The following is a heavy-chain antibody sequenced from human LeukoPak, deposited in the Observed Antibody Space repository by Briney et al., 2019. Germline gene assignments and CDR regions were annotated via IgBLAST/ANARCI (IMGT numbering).Heavy chain of an antibody. CDR3: TRGYYFDF. CDR1: GFTFSSFW. CDR2: ISVTSTYI. J-gene: IGHJ4*02. Sequence: GGSLRLSCAASGFTFSSFWMHWVRQAPGKGLEWVSAISVTSTYIYYADSVRGRFTISRDNAKNSLYLQMNSLRADDTAVYFCTRGYYFDFWGQGTLVTVSS. V-gene: IGHV3-21*01. D-gene: IGHD2-15*01.